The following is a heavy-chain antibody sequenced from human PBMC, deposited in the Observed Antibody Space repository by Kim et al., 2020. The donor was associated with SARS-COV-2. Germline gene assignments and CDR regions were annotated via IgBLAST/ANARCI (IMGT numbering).Heavy chain of an antibody. CDR3: ARNGLLYYYDPAVPYNWFDP. J-gene: IGHJ5*02. D-gene: IGHD3-22*01. CDR1: GGSISSSSYY. V-gene: IGHV4-39*01. Sequence: SETLSLTCTVSGGSISSSSYYWGWIRQPPGKGLEWIGSIYYSGSTYYNPSLKSRVTISVDTSKNQFSLKLSSVTAADTAVYYCARNGLLYYYDPAVPYNWFDPWGQGTLVTVSS. CDR2: IYYSGST.